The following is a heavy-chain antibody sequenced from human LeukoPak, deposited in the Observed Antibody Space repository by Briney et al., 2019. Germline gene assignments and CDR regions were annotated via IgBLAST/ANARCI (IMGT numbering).Heavy chain of an antibody. J-gene: IGHJ4*02. CDR3: AKGPQAYCGGDCYSYYFDY. CDR1: GFTFDDYA. Sequence: GGSLRLSCAASGFTFDDYAMPWVRQAPGKGLEWVSGISWNSGSIGYADSVKGRFTISRDNAKNSLYLQMNSLRAEDTALYYCAKGPQAYCGGDCYSYYFDYWGQGTLVTVSS. CDR2: ISWNSGSI. V-gene: IGHV3-9*01. D-gene: IGHD2-21*02.